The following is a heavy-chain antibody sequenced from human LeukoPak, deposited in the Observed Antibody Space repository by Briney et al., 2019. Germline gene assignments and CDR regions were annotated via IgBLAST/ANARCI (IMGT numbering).Heavy chain of an antibody. Sequence: GGSLRLSCAASGFTFSSYIMNWVRQAPGKGLEWVSSISSSSSYIYYGDSVKGRFTISRDNAKNSLDLQMNSLRAEDTAVYYCARGPSGYHNTGGQGTLVTVSS. CDR2: ISSSSSYI. V-gene: IGHV3-21*01. CDR1: GFTFSSYI. D-gene: IGHD5-12*01. CDR3: ARGPSGYHNT. J-gene: IGHJ4*02.